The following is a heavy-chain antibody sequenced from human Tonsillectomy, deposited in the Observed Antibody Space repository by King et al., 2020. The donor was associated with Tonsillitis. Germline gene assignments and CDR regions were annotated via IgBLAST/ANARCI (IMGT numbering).Heavy chain of an antibody. CDR3: ARSSSWYGPGDY. CDR2: ISSSGSTI. CDR1: GFTFSSYE. V-gene: IGHV3-48*03. Sequence: VQLVESGGGLVQPGGSLRLSCAASGFTFSSYEMNWVRQAPGKGLEWVSYISSSGSTIYYADSVKGRFTISRDNAKSSLYLQMNSLRAEDTAVYYCARSSSWYGPGDYWGQGTLVTVSS. J-gene: IGHJ4*02. D-gene: IGHD6-13*01.